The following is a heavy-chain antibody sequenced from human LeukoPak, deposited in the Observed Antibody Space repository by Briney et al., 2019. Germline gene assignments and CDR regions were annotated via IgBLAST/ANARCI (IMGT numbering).Heavy chain of an antibody. J-gene: IGHJ4*02. CDR1: GGSFSGYY. V-gene: IGHV4-34*01. D-gene: IGHD6-13*01. CDR3: ARQKAYSSSWYSV. Sequence: PSETLSLTCAVYGGSFSGYYWSWIRQPPGKGLEWIGEINHSGSTNYNPSLKSRVTISVDTSKNQFSLKLGSVTAADTAVYYCARQKAYSSSWYSVWGQGTLVTVSS. CDR2: INHSGST.